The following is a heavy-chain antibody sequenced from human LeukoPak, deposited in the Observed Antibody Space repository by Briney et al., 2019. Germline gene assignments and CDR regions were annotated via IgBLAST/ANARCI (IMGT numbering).Heavy chain of an antibody. CDR3: AREGPHDYGDSSNAFDI. J-gene: IGHJ3*02. D-gene: IGHD4-17*01. Sequence: GGSLRLSCAASGFTFSNYNMNWVRQAPGKGLEWVSYISSSSSTIYYADSVKGRFTISRDNAKNSLYLQMNSLRAEDTAVYYCAREGPHDYGDSSNAFDIWGQGTMVTVSS. V-gene: IGHV3-48*04. CDR2: ISSSSSTI. CDR1: GFTFSNYN.